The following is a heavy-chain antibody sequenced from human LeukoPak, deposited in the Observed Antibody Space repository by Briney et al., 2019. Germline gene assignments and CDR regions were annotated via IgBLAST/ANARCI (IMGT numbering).Heavy chain of an antibody. CDR1: GYSFTAYY. CDR2: INPNSGGT. V-gene: IGHV1-2*02. CDR3: ARAYGSGSSYHPDY. Sequence: ASVKVSCKASGYSFTAYYIHWVRQAPGQGLEYMGWINPNSGGTNSSQRFPDRVTLTRDTSISTAFMELTSLTSDDTAVYYCARAYGSGSSYHPDYWGQGTLVTVSS. J-gene: IGHJ4*02. D-gene: IGHD3-10*01.